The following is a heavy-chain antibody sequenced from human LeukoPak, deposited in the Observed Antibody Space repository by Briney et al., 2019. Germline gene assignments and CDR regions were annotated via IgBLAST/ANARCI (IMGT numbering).Heavy chain of an antibody. V-gene: IGHV3-74*01. CDR1: GFTFSSYW. Sequence: GGSLRLSCAASGFTFSSYWMHWVRQVPGKGLVWVSRINTDGSHTNYADSVKGRFTFSRDNAKNTLYLQMNSLRVEDTAVYYCARIKVGATGIDYWGQGTLVTVSS. CDR3: ARIKVGATGIDY. J-gene: IGHJ4*02. CDR2: INTDGSHT. D-gene: IGHD1-26*01.